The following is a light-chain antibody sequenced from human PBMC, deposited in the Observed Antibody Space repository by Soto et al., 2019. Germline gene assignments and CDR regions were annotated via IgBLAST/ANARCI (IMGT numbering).Light chain of an antibody. CDR3: QQYNSYPVT. CDR1: QDIGIY. V-gene: IGKV1-16*02. CDR2: AAS. J-gene: IGKJ5*01. Sequence: DVPMTQSPSSLSASLGDRVTISCRASQDIGIYLAWFQHRPRKAPKCLIYAASKLQSGVPSNFSGSGSGTAFSLTISSLQPEHFATYYCQQYNSYPVTFGQGTRLEMK.